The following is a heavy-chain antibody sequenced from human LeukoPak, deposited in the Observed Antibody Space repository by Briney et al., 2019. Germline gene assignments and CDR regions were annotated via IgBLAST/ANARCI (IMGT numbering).Heavy chain of an antibody. D-gene: IGHD2-2*01. CDR2: INWNGGST. J-gene: IGHJ3*02. CDR3: ASLVVPAAHDAFDI. CDR1: GFTFDVFG. V-gene: IGHV3-20*04. Sequence: GGSLRLSCAVSGFTFDVFGMTWVRQAPGKGLEWVSGINWNGGSTGYADSVKGRFTISRDNAKNSLYLQMNSLRAEDTALYYCASLVVPAAHDAFDIWGQGTMVTVSS.